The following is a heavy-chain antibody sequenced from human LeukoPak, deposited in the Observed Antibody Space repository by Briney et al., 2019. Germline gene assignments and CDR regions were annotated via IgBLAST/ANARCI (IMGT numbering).Heavy chain of an antibody. Sequence: NPSETLSLTCTVSGASISSYYWSWIRQPPGKGLEWIGYIYYSGSTNYNPSLKSRVTISVDTSKNQFSLKLSSVTAADTAVYYCAGDNYYDSSGYDYWGQGTLVTVSS. CDR3: AGDNYYDSSGYDY. CDR2: IYYSGST. V-gene: IGHV4-59*01. D-gene: IGHD3-22*01. CDR1: GASISSYY. J-gene: IGHJ4*02.